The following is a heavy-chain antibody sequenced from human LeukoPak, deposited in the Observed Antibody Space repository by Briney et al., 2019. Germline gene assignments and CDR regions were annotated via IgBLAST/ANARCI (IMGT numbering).Heavy chain of an antibody. Sequence: GGSLRLSCAASGFTFSSYWMSWVRQAPGKGLEWVANIKQDGSEKYYVDSVKGRFTISRDNAKNSLYLQMNSLRAEDTAVYYCAREQYYYGSGSYYNVHRYYYYMDVWGKGTTVTISS. CDR2: IKQDGSEK. CDR1: GFTFSSYW. CDR3: AREQYYYGSGSYYNVHRYYYYMDV. D-gene: IGHD3-10*01. V-gene: IGHV3-7*01. J-gene: IGHJ6*03.